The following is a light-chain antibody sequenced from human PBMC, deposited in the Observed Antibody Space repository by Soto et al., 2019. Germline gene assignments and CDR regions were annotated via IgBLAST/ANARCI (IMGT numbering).Light chain of an antibody. V-gene: IGLV1-44*01. CDR3: ASWDDSLNGPV. CDR2: STQ. J-gene: IGLJ2*01. Sequence: QSVLTQPPSASGTPGRRLTISCSGNISNIEINSVSWYQQLPGTAPKLLIHSTQQRPSGVPDRFSGSKSGPSASLAISDLQSEDEGDYFCASWDDSLNGPVFGGGTKLTVL. CDR1: ISNIEINS.